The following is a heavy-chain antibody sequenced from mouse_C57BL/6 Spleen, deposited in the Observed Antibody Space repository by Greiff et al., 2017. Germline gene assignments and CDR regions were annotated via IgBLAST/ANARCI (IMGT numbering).Heavy chain of an antibody. CDR2: IHPNSGST. J-gene: IGHJ4*01. CDR1: GYTFTSYW. CDR3: ARSGVYYGNFYAMDY. Sequence: QVQLKQPGAELVKPGASVKLSCKASGYTFTSYWMHWVKQRPGQGLEWIGMIHPNSGSTNYNEKFKSKATLTVDKSSSTAYMQLSSLTSEDSAVYYCARSGVYYGNFYAMDYWGQGTSVTVSS. D-gene: IGHD2-1*01. V-gene: IGHV1-64*01.